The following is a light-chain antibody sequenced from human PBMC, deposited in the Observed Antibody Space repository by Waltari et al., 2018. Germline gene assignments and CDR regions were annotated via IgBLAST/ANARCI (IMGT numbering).Light chain of an antibody. V-gene: IGKV2-28*01. CDR1: QSLLHSNGYNY. CDR2: LGS. J-gene: IGKJ4*01. CDR3: MQALQTPT. Sequence: DMGMTPSPLPLPVTPGEPASISCRSSQSLLHSNGYNYLDWYLQKPGQSPQLLIYLGSNRASGVPDRFSGSGSGTDFTLKISRVEAEDVGVYYCMQALQTPTFGGGTKVEIK.